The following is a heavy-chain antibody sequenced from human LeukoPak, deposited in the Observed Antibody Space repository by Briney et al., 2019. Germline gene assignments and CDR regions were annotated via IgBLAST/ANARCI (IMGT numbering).Heavy chain of an antibody. V-gene: IGHV4-34*01. CDR3: ARYSYGYWGFDY. J-gene: IGHJ4*02. CDR1: AGSFSGYY. CDR2: INHSGST. Sequence: SETLSLTCAVYAGSFSGYYWSWIRQPPGEGLEWIGEINHSGSTNYNPSLKSRVTISVDTSKNQFSLKLSSVTAADTAVYHCARYSYGYWGFDYWGQGTLVTVSS. D-gene: IGHD5-18*01.